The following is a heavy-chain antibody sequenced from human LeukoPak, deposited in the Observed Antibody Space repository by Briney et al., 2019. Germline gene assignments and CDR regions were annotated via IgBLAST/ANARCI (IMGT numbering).Heavy chain of an antibody. Sequence: QPGGSLSLSCAASGFTFSSYAMHWVRQAPGKGLEYVSAISSNGGSTYYANSVKGRFTISRDNSKNTLYLQMGSLRAEDMAVYYCARDLGVGSGSYYFDYWGQGTVVTVSS. V-gene: IGHV3-64*01. CDR2: ISSNGGST. CDR1: GFTFSSYA. J-gene: IGHJ4*02. D-gene: IGHD3-10*01. CDR3: ARDLGVGSGSYYFDY.